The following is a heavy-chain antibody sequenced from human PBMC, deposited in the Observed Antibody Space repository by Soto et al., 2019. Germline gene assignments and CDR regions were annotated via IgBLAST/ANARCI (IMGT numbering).Heavy chain of an antibody. CDR3: ARVGYDSGLGNYYFDY. CDR2: IYNSGST. J-gene: IGHJ4*02. Sequence: KTSETLSLTCSVSGGSISSYYWSWIRQPPGKGLEWIGYIYNSGSTNYNPSLKSRVTFSVDMSKNQFSLKLSSVTAADTAVYYCARVGYDSGLGNYYFDYWGQGTLVTVSS. CDR1: GGSISSYY. D-gene: IGHD3-22*01. V-gene: IGHV4-59*01.